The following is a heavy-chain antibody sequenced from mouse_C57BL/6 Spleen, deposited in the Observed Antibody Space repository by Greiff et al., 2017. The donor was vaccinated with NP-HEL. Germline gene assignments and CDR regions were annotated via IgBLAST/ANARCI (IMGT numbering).Heavy chain of an antibody. J-gene: IGHJ1*03. CDR1: GYTFTSYW. CDR2: IYPGSGST. CDR3: ARSLLYYWYFDV. D-gene: IGHD1-1*01. V-gene: IGHV1-55*01. Sequence: VQLQQSGAELVKPGASVKMSCKASGYTFTSYWITWVKQRPGQGLEWIGDIYPGSGSTNYNEKFKSKATLTVDTSSSTAYMQLSSLTSEDSAVYYCARSLLYYWYFDVWGTGTTVTVSS.